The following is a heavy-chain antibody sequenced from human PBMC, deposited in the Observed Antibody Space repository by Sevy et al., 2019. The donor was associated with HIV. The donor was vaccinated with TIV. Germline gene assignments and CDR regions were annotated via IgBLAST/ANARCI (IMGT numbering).Heavy chain of an antibody. V-gene: IGHV3-33*01. J-gene: IGHJ4*02. D-gene: IGHD2-15*01. CDR2: IWYDGSNK. CDR1: GFTFSSYG. Sequence: GGSLRLSCAASGFTFSSYGMHWVRQAPGKGLEWVAVIWYDGSNKYYADSVKGRFIISRDNSKNTLYLQMNSLRAEDTAVYYCARTPAPYCSGGSCYSGLRYWGQGTLVTVSS. CDR3: ARTPAPYCSGGSCYSGLRY.